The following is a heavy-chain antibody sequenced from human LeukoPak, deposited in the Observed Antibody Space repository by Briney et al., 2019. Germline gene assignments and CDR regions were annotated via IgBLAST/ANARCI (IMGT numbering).Heavy chain of an antibody. J-gene: IGHJ5*02. Sequence: PGGSPRLSCAASGFTFNNYGFHWVCQAPGKGLEWVAVIWYDGSKKYYVDSVKGRFTISRDSSKNTLYLQMSSLRAEDTAIYYCVRDGSGGAYAWFDPWGQGTLGTVSS. CDR2: IWYDGSKK. V-gene: IGHV3-33*01. CDR1: GFTFNNYG. D-gene: IGHD2-15*01. CDR3: VRDGSGGAYAWFDP.